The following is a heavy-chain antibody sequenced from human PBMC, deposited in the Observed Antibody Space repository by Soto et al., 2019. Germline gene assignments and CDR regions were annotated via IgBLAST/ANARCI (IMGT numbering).Heavy chain of an antibody. Sequence: SQTLSLTCAISGDSVSSNSAAWNWIRQSPSRGLEWLGRTYYRSKWYNDYAVSVKSRITINPDTSKNQFSLQLNSVTPEDTAVYSCARDQYGVAVAGRTDYTWFDPWRQGTQVTVSS. CDR1: GDSVSSNSAA. D-gene: IGHD6-19*01. V-gene: IGHV6-1*01. CDR2: TYYRSKWYN. CDR3: ARDQYGVAVAGRTDYTWFDP. J-gene: IGHJ5*02.